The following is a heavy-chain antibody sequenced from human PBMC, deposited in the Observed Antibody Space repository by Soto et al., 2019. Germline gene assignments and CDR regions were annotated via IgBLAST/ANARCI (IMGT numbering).Heavy chain of an antibody. CDR2: ISGSGGST. V-gene: IGHV3-23*01. Sequence: GESLKISCAASGFTFSSYAMSWVRQAPGKGLEWVSAISGSGGSTYYADSVKGRFTISRDNSKNTLYLQMNSLRAEDTAVHYCAKCPPVVAAYYFDYWGQGTLVTVSS. CDR1: GFTFSSYA. CDR3: AKCPPVVAAYYFDY. D-gene: IGHD2-15*01. J-gene: IGHJ4*02.